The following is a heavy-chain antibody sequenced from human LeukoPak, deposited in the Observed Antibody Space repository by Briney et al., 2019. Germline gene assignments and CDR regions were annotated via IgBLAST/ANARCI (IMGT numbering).Heavy chain of an antibody. CDR2: ISGSGGST. Sequence: GGSLRLSCAASGFTFSSYAMSWVRQAPGKGLEWVSAISGSGGSTYYADSVKGRFTISRDNLKNTLYLQMNSLRAEDTAVYYCAKGWRSYDTLTGYYSDYWGQGTLVTVSS. CDR3: AKGWRSYDTLTGYYSDY. CDR1: GFTFSSYA. V-gene: IGHV3-23*01. D-gene: IGHD3-9*01. J-gene: IGHJ4*02.